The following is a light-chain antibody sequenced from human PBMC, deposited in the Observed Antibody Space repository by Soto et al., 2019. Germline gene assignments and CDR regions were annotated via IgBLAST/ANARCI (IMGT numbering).Light chain of an antibody. CDR1: QGLSSD. CDR3: QQLNSYPIT. Sequence: DIQLTQSPSFLSASVGDRVTITCRASQGLSSDLAWYQQKPGKAPKLLIYAASTLQSGVPSRFSGSGSGTEFTLTSSSLQPEDFATYYCQQLNSYPITFGQGTRLEMK. CDR2: AAS. J-gene: IGKJ5*01. V-gene: IGKV1-9*01.